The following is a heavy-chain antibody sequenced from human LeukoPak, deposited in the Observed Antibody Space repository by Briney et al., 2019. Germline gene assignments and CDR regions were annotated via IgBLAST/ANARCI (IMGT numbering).Heavy chain of an antibody. Sequence: PGGSLRLSCVASGFTFSDSYMSWLRQTPERGLECISYIGGSGRDIKYADSVKGRFTISRDNAKNALYLQMNSLRAEDTAVYYCAKTARAYEYWGQGTQVTVSS. D-gene: IGHD2-21*01. V-gene: IGHV3-11*01. CDR2: IGGSGRDI. J-gene: IGHJ4*02. CDR1: GFTFSDSY. CDR3: AKTARAYEY.